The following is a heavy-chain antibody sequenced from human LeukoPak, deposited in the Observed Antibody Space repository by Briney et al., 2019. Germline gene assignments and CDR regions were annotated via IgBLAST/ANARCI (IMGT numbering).Heavy chain of an antibody. CDR1: GGSISYYY. CDR3: AREDPQTTVPEGMDV. CDR2: IYYSGTT. V-gene: IGHV4-59*01. J-gene: IGHJ6*02. Sequence: SETLSLTCTVTGGSISYYYWSWIRQSPGKGLEWIGYIYYSGTTNYNPSLKSRVTISVDTSKNQFSLQLRSVTAADTAVYYCAREDPQTTVPEGMDVWGQGTTVTVSS. D-gene: IGHD4-17*01.